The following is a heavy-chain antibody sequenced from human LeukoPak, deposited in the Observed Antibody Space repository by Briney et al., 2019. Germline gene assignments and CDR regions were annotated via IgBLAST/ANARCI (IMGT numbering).Heavy chain of an antibody. CDR1: GFTFSSYT. D-gene: IGHD1-1*01. V-gene: IGHV3-21*01. CDR3: ARALTTLTYEGY. Sequence: GGSLRLSCAASGFTFSSYTMHWIRQAPGKGLEWVSSISGSNSYVFYADSVKGRFTVSRDNAKDSLYLQMNSLRAEDTAVYYCARALTTLTYEGYWGQGTLVTVSS. CDR2: ISGSNSYV. J-gene: IGHJ4*02.